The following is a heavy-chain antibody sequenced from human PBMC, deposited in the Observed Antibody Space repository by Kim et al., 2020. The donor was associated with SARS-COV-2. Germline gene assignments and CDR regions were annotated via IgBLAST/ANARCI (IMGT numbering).Heavy chain of an antibody. D-gene: IGHD5-12*01. CDR3: VRGVFRDGYYYRFFDY. J-gene: IGHJ4*02. CDR2: IGMSGNTM. V-gene: IGHV3-48*02. Sequence: GGSLRLSCAASDFTFSRYSMNWVRQAPGKGLEWVSYIGMSGNTMYFTDSVKGRFTISRDNVKNSLDLQMNSLREEDTAVYYCVRGVFRDGYYYRFFDYWGQGTLVTVSS. CDR1: DFTFSRYS.